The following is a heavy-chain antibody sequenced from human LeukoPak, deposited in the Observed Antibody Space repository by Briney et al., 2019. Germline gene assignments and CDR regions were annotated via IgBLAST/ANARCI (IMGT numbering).Heavy chain of an antibody. CDR2: IYYSGST. D-gene: IGHD3-22*01. Sequence: SETLSLTCTVSGGSISSGSYYWGWIRQPPGKGLEWIGSIYYSGSTYYNPSLKTRVTISVDTSKNRFSLKLNSVTAADAAVYYCARSNDNYDRSGYYFDYWGQGTLVTVSS. CDR1: GGSISSGSYY. J-gene: IGHJ4*02. CDR3: ARSNDNYDRSGYYFDY. V-gene: IGHV4-39*07.